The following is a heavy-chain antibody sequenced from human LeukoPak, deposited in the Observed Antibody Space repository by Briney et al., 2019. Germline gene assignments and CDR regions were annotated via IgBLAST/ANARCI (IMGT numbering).Heavy chain of an antibody. D-gene: IGHD4-17*01. J-gene: IGHJ4*02. CDR2: IYTSGST. Sequence: SETLSLTCAVYGGSFSGYYWSWIRQPAGKGLEWIGRIYTSGSTNYNPSLKSRVTMSVDTSKNQFSLKLSSVTAADTAVYYCARENYGDPYYFDYWGQGTLVTVSS. CDR3: ARENYGDPYYFDY. CDR1: GGSFSGYY. V-gene: IGHV4-4*07.